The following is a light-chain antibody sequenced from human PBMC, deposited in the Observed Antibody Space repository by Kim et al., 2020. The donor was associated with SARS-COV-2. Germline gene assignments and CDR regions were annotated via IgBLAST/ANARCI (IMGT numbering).Light chain of an antibody. V-gene: IGKV1-5*03. CDR2: KAS. J-gene: IGKJ1*01. Sequence: SASVGDRVTITCRASQSINKWLAWYQQKPGKVPQLLIYKASTLQSGVPSRFSGSGSETEFTLTISSLQPDDVATYYCQQYNSYSLTFGQGTKVEI. CDR1: QSINKW. CDR3: QQYNSYSLT.